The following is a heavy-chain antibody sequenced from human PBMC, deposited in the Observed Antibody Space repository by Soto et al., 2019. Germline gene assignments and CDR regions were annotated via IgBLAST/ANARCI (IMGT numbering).Heavy chain of an antibody. V-gene: IGHV4-31*03. D-gene: IGHD1-1*01. CDR3: ARDAGTTYYGMDV. J-gene: IGHJ6*02. CDR2: IYYSGST. CDR1: GGSISSGGYY. Sequence: PSGTLSLTCTVSGGSISSGGYYWSWIRQHPGKGLEWIGYIYYSGSTYYNPSLKSRVTISVDTSKNQFSLKLSSVTAADTAVYYCARDAGTTYYGMDVWGQGTTVPVSS.